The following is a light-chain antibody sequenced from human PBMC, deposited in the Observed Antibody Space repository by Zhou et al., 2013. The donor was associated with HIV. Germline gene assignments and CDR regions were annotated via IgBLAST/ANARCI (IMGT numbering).Light chain of an antibody. J-gene: IGKJ4*01. CDR3: QQYNGYSLT. CDR1: QSISSY. V-gene: IGKV1-5*03. Sequence: ITQSPATLSASVGDRVTIACRASQSISSYLAWYQQKPGKAPKLLIYKASSLDSGVPSRFSGSGSGTEFTLTISSLQPDDFAAYYCQQYNGYSLTFGGGTKVEIK. CDR2: KAS.